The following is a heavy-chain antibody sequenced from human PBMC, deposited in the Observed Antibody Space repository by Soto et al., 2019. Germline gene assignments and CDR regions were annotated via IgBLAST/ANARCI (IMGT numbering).Heavy chain of an antibody. Sequence: VRQAPGKGLELVSSISSSSGYIYYADSVKGRFTISRDNARDSLHLQMNSLRAEDTAVYYCARDPSDLWEPDQYFLHWGQGTLVTVSS. J-gene: IGHJ1*01. CDR2: ISSSSGYI. CDR3: ARDPSDLWEPDQYFLH. V-gene: IGHV3-21*01. D-gene: IGHD1-26*01.